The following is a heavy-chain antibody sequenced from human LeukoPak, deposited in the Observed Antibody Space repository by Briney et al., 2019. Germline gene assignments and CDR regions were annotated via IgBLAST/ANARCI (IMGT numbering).Heavy chain of an antibody. CDR1: EFTFSTYW. CDR3: ARVYSSGWYQTGFDY. CDR2: INQDGSAK. Sequence: GGSLRLSCAASEFTFSTYWMSWVRQAPGKGLEWVANINQDGSAKYYVDPVKGRFTISRDNAKNSLYLQMNSLRVEDTAVYYCARVYSSGWYQTGFDYWGQGTLVTVSS. V-gene: IGHV3-7*01. D-gene: IGHD6-19*01. J-gene: IGHJ4*02.